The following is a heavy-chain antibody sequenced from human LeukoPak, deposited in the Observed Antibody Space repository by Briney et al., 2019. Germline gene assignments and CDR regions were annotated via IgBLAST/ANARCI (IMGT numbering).Heavy chain of an antibody. Sequence: GGSLRLSRAASGFTFSNAWVSWVRQAPGKGLEWVGRIKSKTDGGTTDYAAPVKGRFAISRDDSKNTLYLQMNSLKTEDTAVYYCTTDPSYYYDSSGPAALDAVDIWGPGTMVTVSS. J-gene: IGHJ3*02. CDR2: IKSKTDGGTT. CDR1: GFTFSNAW. CDR3: TTDPSYYYDSSGPAALDAVDI. V-gene: IGHV3-15*01. D-gene: IGHD3-22*01.